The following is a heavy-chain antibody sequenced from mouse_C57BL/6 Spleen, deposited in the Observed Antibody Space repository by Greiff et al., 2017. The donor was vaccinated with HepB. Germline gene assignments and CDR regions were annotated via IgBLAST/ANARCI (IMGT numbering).Heavy chain of an antibody. Sequence: EVQLVESGGGLVQPGGSLKLSCAASGFTFSDYGMAWVRQAPRKGPEWVAFISNLADSIYYADTVTGRFTISRENAKNTLYMEMSSLRSEDTAMYYCARGYSNPYYAMDYWGQGTSVTVSS. CDR2: ISNLADSI. CDR3: ARGYSNPYYAMDY. D-gene: IGHD2-5*01. J-gene: IGHJ4*01. CDR1: GFTFSDYG. V-gene: IGHV5-15*01.